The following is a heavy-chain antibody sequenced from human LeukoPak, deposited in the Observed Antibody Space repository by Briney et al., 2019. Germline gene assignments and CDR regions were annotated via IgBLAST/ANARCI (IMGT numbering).Heavy chain of an antibody. CDR3: ARASRANYFLFDF. CDR2: IYHRGST. V-gene: IGHV4-34*01. J-gene: IGHJ4*02. CDR1: GASFTGYS. D-gene: IGHD2/OR15-2a*01. Sequence: SETLSLXCSISGASFTGYSWGWVRPSPGKGLEWIGEIYHRGSTAYNPSLNGRVTMSVDSAKSQFSLTLTSVTAADSAVYYSARASRANYFLFDFWGQGTLVTVSS.